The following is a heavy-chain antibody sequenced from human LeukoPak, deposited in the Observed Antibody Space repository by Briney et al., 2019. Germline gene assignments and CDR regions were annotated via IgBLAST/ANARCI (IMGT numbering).Heavy chain of an antibody. V-gene: IGHV1-69*06. J-gene: IGHJ4*02. D-gene: IGHD3-3*01. Sequence: SVKVSCTTSGGTFSNSGISWVRLAPGQGPEWMGGIIPVFGTPNYAQKFQGRLTITADRSTTTAYMELSSLTSDDTAVYYCARERLARFPYFDYWGQGTPVAVSS. CDR3: ARERLARFPYFDY. CDR2: IIPVFGTP. CDR1: GGTFSNSG.